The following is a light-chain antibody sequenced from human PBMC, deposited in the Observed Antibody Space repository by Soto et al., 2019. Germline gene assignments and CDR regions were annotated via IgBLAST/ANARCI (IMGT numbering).Light chain of an antibody. CDR1: QSVNTY. Sequence: EIVCTQSPATLSLSPGERATLSCRASQSVNTYLAWYQQKPGQAPRLLIYRTSSRATGIPDRFSGSESETDFTLTISRLEPDDSAVYYCQQYGSSPRTFGPGTKVDIK. V-gene: IGKV3-20*01. CDR2: RTS. CDR3: QQYGSSPRT. J-gene: IGKJ1*01.